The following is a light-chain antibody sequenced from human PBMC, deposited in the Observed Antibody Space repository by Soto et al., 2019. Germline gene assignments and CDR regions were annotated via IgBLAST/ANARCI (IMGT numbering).Light chain of an antibody. Sequence: EIVLTQSPGTLSLSPGEGATLSCRASQSVSSSFLAWYQQKPGQAPRLLIYGASSRATGIPDRFSGSGSGTDFTLTSSRLEPEDFAVYYCQQYCSSPVTFGGGTKVEIK. CDR3: QQYCSSPVT. J-gene: IGKJ4*01. CDR1: QSVSSSF. V-gene: IGKV3-20*01. CDR2: GAS.